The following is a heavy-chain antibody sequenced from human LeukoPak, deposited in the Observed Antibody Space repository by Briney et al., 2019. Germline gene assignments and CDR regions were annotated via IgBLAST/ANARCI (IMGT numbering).Heavy chain of an antibody. J-gene: IGHJ4*02. D-gene: IGHD1-26*01. Sequence: PSETLSLTCIVSGGSISTYYWSWIRQPPGKGLEWIGYIYYSGSTNYNPSLNDRVTMSLDESSNQVSLNLTSATAADTAIYYCSGESGAFCPFGYWGQGTLVIVPS. CDR3: SGESGAFCPFGY. CDR1: GGSISTYY. V-gene: IGHV4-59*12. CDR2: IYYSGST.